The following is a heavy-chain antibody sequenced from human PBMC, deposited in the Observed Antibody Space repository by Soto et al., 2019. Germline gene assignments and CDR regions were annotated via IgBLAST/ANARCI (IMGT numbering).Heavy chain of an antibody. V-gene: IGHV3-9*01. Sequence: EVQLVESGGGLVQPGRSLRLSCAASGFTFDDYAMHWVRRVPGKGLEWVSSISWNSTIIGYADSVKGRFTISRDNAKNSLYLKMNSLRPEDTALYYCAKGGPDGFCSGGRCYFDYCGQGTLVTVSS. CDR1: GFTFDDYA. D-gene: IGHD2-15*01. CDR3: AKGGPDGFCSGGRCYFDY. CDR2: ISWNSTII. J-gene: IGHJ4*02.